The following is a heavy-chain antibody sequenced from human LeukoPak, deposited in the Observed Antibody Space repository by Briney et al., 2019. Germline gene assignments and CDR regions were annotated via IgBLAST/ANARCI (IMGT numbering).Heavy chain of an antibody. D-gene: IGHD5-18*01. V-gene: IGHV3-7*01. J-gene: IGHJ4*02. CDR1: GFTFRSYW. CDR3: ARGEGLDSYGVDY. Sequence: GGSLRLSCAASGFTFRSYWMSWVRQAPGKGLEWVANIKQDGSEKYYVDSVKGRFTISRDNAKNSLYLHMNSLTAEDTAVYYCARGEGLDSYGVDYWGQGTLVTVSS. CDR2: IKQDGSEK.